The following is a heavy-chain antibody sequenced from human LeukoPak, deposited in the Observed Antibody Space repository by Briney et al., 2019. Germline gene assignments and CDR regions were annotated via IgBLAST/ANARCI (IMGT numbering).Heavy chain of an antibody. D-gene: IGHD4-17*01. CDR2: ISAQTGEK. CDR3: ARHRAPTTVTTEARYSFDP. Sequence: GASVKVSCKTYGYTFTRYGVSWVRQAPGQGLEWMGWISAQTGEKKSSQKFQGRVSMTTDTSTTTAYMELRSLRSEDTAVYYCARHRAPTTVTTEARYSFDPWGQGTLVTVSS. V-gene: IGHV1-18*01. CDR1: GYTFTRYG. J-gene: IGHJ5*02.